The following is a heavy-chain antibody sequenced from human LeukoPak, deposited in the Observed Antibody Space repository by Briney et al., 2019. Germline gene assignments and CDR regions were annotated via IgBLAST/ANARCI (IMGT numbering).Heavy chain of an antibody. Sequence: GGSLRLSCAASGFTFDDYAMHWVRQAPGKGLEWVSGISWNSGSIGYADSVKGRFTISRDNAKNSLYLQMNSLRAEDTGLYYCAKARAKYYYDSSGPSDYWGQGTLVTVSS. V-gene: IGHV3-9*01. CDR2: ISWNSGSI. J-gene: IGHJ4*02. D-gene: IGHD3-22*01. CDR3: AKARAKYYYDSSGPSDY. CDR1: GFTFDDYA.